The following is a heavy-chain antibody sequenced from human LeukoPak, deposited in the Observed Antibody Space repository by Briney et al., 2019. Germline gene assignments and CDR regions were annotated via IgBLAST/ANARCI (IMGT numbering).Heavy chain of an antibody. CDR1: GFTFSSYFW. J-gene: IGHJ4*02. V-gene: IGHV3-7*02. CDR2: IKPDGTET. CDR3: VFRKMSLPY. D-gene: IGHD1-14*01. Sequence: PGGSLRLSCAASGFTFSSYFWMHWVRQAPGKGLEWVANIKPDGTETHYVDSVKGRFAISRDNAKSSLYLQMNSLRAEDTAVYYCVFRKMSLPYWGQGTLVTVS.